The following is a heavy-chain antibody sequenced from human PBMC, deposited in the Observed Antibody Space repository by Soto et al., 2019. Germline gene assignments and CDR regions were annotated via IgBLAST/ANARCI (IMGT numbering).Heavy chain of an antibody. CDR2: INPNSGGT. J-gene: IGHJ4*02. Sequence: ASVKVSCKASGYTFTGYYMHWVRQAPGQGLEWMGWINPNSGGTNYAQKFPGWVTRTRDTSIRTAYMELSRLRSDDTAVYYCARAATICSGGSCYSEIDYWGQGTLVTVSS. D-gene: IGHD2-15*01. CDR3: ARAATICSGGSCYSEIDY. V-gene: IGHV1-2*04. CDR1: GYTFTGYY.